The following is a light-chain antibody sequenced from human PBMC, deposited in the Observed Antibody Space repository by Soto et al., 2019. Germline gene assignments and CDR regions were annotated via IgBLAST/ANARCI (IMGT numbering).Light chain of an antibody. J-gene: IGLJ7*01. Sequence: QTVVTQPPSVSGAPGQRVTISCTGSSSNIRAGYDVHWYQQLPGTAPKLLIYGNSNRPSGVPDRFSGSKSGTSASLAITGLQAEDGADYYCQSYDSSLSGAVFGGGTLLTVL. CDR3: QSYDSSLSGAV. CDR2: GNS. CDR1: SSNIRAGYD. V-gene: IGLV1-40*01.